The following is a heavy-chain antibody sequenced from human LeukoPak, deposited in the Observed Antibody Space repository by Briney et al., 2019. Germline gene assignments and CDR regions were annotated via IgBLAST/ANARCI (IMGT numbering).Heavy chain of an antibody. Sequence: PGESLKISCKGSGYSFTSYWTGWVRQMPGKGLEWMGIIYPGDSDTRYSPSFQGQVPISADKSISTAYLQWSSLKASDTAMYYCARLSDVVTDPIDYWGQGTLVTVSS. J-gene: IGHJ4*02. CDR3: ARLSDVVTDPIDY. D-gene: IGHD3-22*01. V-gene: IGHV5-51*03. CDR2: IYPGDSDT. CDR1: GYSFTSYW.